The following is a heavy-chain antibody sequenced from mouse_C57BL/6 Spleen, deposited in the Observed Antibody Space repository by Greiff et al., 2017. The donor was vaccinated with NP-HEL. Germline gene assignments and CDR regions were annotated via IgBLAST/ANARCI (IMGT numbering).Heavy chain of an antibody. CDR1: GYTFTSYW. Sequence: VQLQQPGAELVKPGASVKLSCKASGYTFTSYWMHWVKQRPGQGLEWIGMIHPNSGSTNYNEKFKSKATLTVDKSSSTAYMQLSSLTSEDSAVYYCARPHYYGSSYSYFDVWGTGTTVTVSS. CDR2: IHPNSGST. J-gene: IGHJ1*03. D-gene: IGHD1-1*01. CDR3: ARPHYYGSSYSYFDV. V-gene: IGHV1-64*01.